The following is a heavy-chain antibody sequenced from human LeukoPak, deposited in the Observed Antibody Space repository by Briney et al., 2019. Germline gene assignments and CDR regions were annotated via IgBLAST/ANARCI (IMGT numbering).Heavy chain of an antibody. CDR3: ARDGDPQLAFDY. CDR2: IIPIFGTA. D-gene: IGHD7-27*01. V-gene: IGHV1-69*05. J-gene: IGHJ4*02. CDR1: GGTFSSYA. Sequence: ASVKVSCKASGGTFSSYAISWVRQAPGQGLEWMGRIIPIFGTANYAQKFQSRVTVTTDESTSTAYMELSSLRSEDTAVYYCARDGDPQLAFDYWGQGTLVTVSS.